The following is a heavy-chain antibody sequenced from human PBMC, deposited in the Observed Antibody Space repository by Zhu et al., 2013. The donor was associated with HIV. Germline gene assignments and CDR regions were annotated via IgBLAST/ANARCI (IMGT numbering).Heavy chain of an antibody. V-gene: IGHV1-3*01. CDR3: ARGYCSGGGCIDRY. CDR1: GGTLSSYV. J-gene: IGHJ4*02. Sequence: QVQLVQSGAEVKKPGSSVKVSCKASGGTLSSYVISWVRQAPGQRLEWMGWINAGNGNTKYSQKFQGRVTIARDTSASTAYLELSSLRSEDTAVYYCARGYCSGGGCIDRYWGQGPWSPSPQ. D-gene: IGHD2-15*01. CDR2: INAGNGNT.